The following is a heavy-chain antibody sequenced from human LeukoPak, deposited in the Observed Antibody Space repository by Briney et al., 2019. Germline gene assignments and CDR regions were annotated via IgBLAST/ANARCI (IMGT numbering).Heavy chain of an antibody. CDR1: GYTFTSHG. Sequence: ASVKVSCKASGYTFTSHGISWVRQAPGQGLEWMGWINPDNGNTNYAQVLQGRVAMTTDPSTSTASMELRSLRSDDTAVFYCARSGLRFFDWLLPDYFDYWGQGTLVTVSS. CDR3: ARSGLRFFDWLLPDYFDY. V-gene: IGHV1-18*04. D-gene: IGHD3-9*01. CDR2: INPDNGNT. J-gene: IGHJ4*02.